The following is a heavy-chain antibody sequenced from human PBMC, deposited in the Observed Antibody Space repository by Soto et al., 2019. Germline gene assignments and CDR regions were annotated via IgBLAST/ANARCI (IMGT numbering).Heavy chain of an antibody. V-gene: IGHV3-21*01. CDR2: ISRSHTYI. Sequence: PGGSLRLSCSASGFTFNTYSMTWVRQAPGKGLQWVSSISRSHTYIDYADSVRGRFTISRDNAHNALYLQMDSLRAEDTAVYDIVRVSITILGEAHYQSIDIWGQGTTVTVSS. J-gene: IGHJ6*02. D-gene: IGHD3-10*02. CDR1: GFTFNTYS. CDR3: VRVSITILGEAHYQSIDI.